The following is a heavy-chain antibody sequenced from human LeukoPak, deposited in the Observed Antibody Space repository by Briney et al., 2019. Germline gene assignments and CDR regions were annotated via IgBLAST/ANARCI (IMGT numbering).Heavy chain of an antibody. CDR1: GDSISNYY. Sequence: SEALSLTCTGFGDSISNYYWIWLRQPPGKELEWIGCSNCSGSSNYEDSLKSRVTMSVDTCKHQFSLNLRSVTAADTAVYYCARHGGTRGSTLAGWGQGTLVTVSS. D-gene: IGHD3-16*01. J-gene: IGHJ4*02. CDR2: SNCSGSS. CDR3: ARHGGTRGSTLAG. V-gene: IGHV4-59*08.